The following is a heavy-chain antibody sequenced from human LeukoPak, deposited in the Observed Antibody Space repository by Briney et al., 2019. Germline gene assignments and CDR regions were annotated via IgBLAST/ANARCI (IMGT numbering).Heavy chain of an antibody. CDR2: IRYDGSNK. CDR3: AKGWRVTMVRGVIPYYYYYMDV. CDR1: GFTFSSYG. D-gene: IGHD3-10*01. V-gene: IGHV3-30*02. Sequence: QTGGSLRLSCAASGFTFSSYGMHWVRQAPGKGLERVAFIRYDGSNKYYADSVKGRFTISRDNSKNTLYLQMNSLRAEDTAVYYCAKGWRVTMVRGVIPYYYYYMDVWGKGTTVTISS. J-gene: IGHJ6*03.